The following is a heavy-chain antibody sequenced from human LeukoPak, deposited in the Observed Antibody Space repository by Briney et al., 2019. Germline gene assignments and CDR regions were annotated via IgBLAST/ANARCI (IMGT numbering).Heavy chain of an antibody. CDR1: GYTFTGYY. Sequence: ASVKVSCKASGYTFTGYYMHWVRQAPGQGLEWMGWINPNSGGTNYAQKFQGRVTMTRDTSISTAYMELSSLESDDTAIYYCAREGAAAEDVNWFDPWGQGTLVTVSS. J-gene: IGHJ5*02. D-gene: IGHD6-25*01. CDR2: INPNSGGT. CDR3: AREGAAAEDVNWFDP. V-gene: IGHV1-2*02.